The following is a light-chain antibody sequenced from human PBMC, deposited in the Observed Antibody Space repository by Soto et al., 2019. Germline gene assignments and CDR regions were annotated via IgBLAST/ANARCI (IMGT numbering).Light chain of an antibody. CDR2: SAS. CDR3: QQYNNWPPWT. Sequence: EIVLTQSPGTLSLSPGERATLSCRASQSVSSSYLAWYQQKPGQAPRLPIYSASSRATGIPDRFSGSGSGTDFPLTISRLEPEDFAGYYCQQYNNWPPWTFGQGTKVEIK. V-gene: IGKV3-20*01. J-gene: IGKJ1*01. CDR1: QSVSSSY.